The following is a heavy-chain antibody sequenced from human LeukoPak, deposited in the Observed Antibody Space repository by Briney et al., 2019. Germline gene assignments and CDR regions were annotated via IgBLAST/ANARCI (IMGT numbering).Heavy chain of an antibody. V-gene: IGHV4-59*01. CDR1: GASMINTY. J-gene: IGHJ6*03. Sequence: PSETLSLTCTVSGASMINTYWTWIRQSPGKGLEWIGFDHYGGGANYNPSLNSRATISLDTTKNRVSLELRSVTEADTAVYYCASAPYHYSMAVWGKGTTVTVSS. CDR3: ASAPYHYSMAV. D-gene: IGHD3-16*01. CDR2: DHYGGGA.